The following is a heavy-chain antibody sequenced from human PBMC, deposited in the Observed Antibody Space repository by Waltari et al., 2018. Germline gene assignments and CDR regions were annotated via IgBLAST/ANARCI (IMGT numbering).Heavy chain of an antibody. V-gene: IGHV4-31*03. Sequence: QVQLQESGPGLVKPSQTLSLTCTVSGGSISSGGYYWSWIRQHPGKGLEWIGYIYYSGSTYYNPSLKSRVTISVDTSKNQFSLKLSSVTAADTAVYYCATPGREDSSGYYYFDYWGQGTLVTVSS. CDR1: GGSISSGGYY. D-gene: IGHD3-22*01. J-gene: IGHJ4*02. CDR3: ATPGREDSSGYYYFDY. CDR2: IYYSGST.